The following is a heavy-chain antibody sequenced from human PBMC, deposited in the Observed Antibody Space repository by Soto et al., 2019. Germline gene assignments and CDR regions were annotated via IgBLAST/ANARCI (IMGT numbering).Heavy chain of an antibody. CDR2: IWYDGSNK. Sequence: QVQLVESGGGVVQPGRSLTLSCAASGFTCSTYGMHWVRQAPGKGLEWVAVIWYDGSNKYHADSVKGRFTISRDNSKNTLFLRMNNLRLEDTAVYFCAREGLAALALDYWGQGTRVTVS. CDR3: AREGLAALALDY. CDR1: GFTCSTYG. J-gene: IGHJ4*02. D-gene: IGHD6-6*01. V-gene: IGHV3-33*01.